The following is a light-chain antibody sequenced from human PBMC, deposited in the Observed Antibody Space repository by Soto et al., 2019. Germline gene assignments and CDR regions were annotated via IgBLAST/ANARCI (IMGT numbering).Light chain of an antibody. CDR3: QQSDSTPYS. CDR2: AAS. J-gene: IGKJ2*01. V-gene: IGKV1-39*01. Sequence: DIQMTQSPSSLSASVGDRVTITCRASQSISNYLNWYQQKPGKAPKFLIYAASSLQSGVPSRFNGSGSGTDFTLTISSLQPEDFATYYCQQSDSTPYSFAQGTNLDIK. CDR1: QSISNY.